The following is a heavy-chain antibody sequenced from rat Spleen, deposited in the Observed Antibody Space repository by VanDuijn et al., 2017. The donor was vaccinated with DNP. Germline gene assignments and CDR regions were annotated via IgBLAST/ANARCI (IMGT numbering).Heavy chain of an antibody. D-gene: IGHD1-11*01. J-gene: IGHJ2*01. CDR3: ARGGRSYFDY. CDR2: ITTSGSRT. V-gene: IGHV5-25*01. CDR1: GFTFSDYS. Sequence: EVQLVESGGGLVQPGRSMKLSCAVSGFTFSDYSMAWVLQAPTKGLEWVATITTSGSRTYYPDSVKGRFTISRDHAKSSLYLQMNSLKSEDTAIYYCARGGRSYFDYWGQGVMVTVSS.